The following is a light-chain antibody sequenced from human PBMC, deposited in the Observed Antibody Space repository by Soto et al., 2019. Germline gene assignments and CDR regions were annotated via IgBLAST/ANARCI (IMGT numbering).Light chain of an antibody. CDR2: DVS. Sequence: QSALTQPASVSGSPGQSITISCTGTSSDVGGYNYVSWYQQHPGKAPKLMIYDVSYRPSGVSNRFSGSKSGNTASLTISGLQADDEADYYCSSYTSSSTVVFGVGTKLTVL. V-gene: IGLV2-14*03. J-gene: IGLJ3*02. CDR1: SSDVGGYNY. CDR3: SSYTSSSTVV.